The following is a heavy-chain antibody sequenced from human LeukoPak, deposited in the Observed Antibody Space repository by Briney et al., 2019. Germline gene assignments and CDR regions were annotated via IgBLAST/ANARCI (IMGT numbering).Heavy chain of an antibody. D-gene: IGHD6-13*01. Sequence: ASVKVSCKASGYIFSSYTISWVRQSPGQGLEWMGWIAPNNGNTNYAQKLQGRVTVTTDTSTSTAYMELRSLRSDDTAVYYCARGSSSSWLNFEYWGQGTLVTVSS. CDR2: IAPNNGNT. J-gene: IGHJ4*02. CDR3: ARGSSSSWLNFEY. V-gene: IGHV1-18*04. CDR1: GYIFSSYT.